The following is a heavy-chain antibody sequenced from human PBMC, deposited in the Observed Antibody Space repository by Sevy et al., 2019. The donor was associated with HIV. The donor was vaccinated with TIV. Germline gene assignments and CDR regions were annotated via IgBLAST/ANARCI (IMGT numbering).Heavy chain of an antibody. CDR3: ARESRLYGDYPGDYFDY. J-gene: IGHJ4*02. Sequence: ASVKVSCKASGGTFSSYAISWVRQAPGQGLEWMGGIIPIFGTANYAQKFQGRVTITADESTSTAYMELSSLRSEDTAVYYCARESRLYGDYPGDYFDYWGQGTLVTVSS. CDR1: GGTFSSYA. CDR2: IIPIFGTA. D-gene: IGHD4-17*01. V-gene: IGHV1-69*13.